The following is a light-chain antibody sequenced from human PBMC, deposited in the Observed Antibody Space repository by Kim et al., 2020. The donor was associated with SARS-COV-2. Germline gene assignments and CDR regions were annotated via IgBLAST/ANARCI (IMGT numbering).Light chain of an antibody. Sequence: DIQMTQSPSSLSASVGDRVTITCRASQSISSYLNWYQQKPGKAPKLLIYAASSLQSGVPSRFSGSGSGTDFTLTISSLQPEDFATYYCQQSYSSRYTFGKG. V-gene: IGKV1-39*01. CDR3: QQSYSSRYT. J-gene: IGKJ2*01. CDR1: QSISSY. CDR2: AAS.